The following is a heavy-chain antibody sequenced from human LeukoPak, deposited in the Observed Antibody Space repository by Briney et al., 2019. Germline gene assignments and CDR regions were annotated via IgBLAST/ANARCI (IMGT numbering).Heavy chain of an antibody. J-gene: IGHJ4*02. V-gene: IGHV3-23*01. D-gene: IGHD4-23*01. CDR1: GGSISSYY. Sequence: ETLSLTCTVSGGSISSYYWSWVRQAPGKGLEWVSAISTTGGSTYYADSVKGRFTVSRDNSKNTLSLQMDSLRVEDTALYYCAKDWTTVVTPKGYYFDSWGQGTLVTVSS. CDR3: AKDWTTVVTPKGYYFDS. CDR2: ISTTGGST.